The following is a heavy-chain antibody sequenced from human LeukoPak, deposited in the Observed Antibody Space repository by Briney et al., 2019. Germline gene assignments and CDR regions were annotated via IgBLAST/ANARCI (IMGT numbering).Heavy chain of an antibody. Sequence: SETLSLTCAVYGGSFSGYYWSWIRQPPGKGLEWIGEINHSGSTNYNPSLKSRVTISVDTSKNQFSLNLTSVTAADTAVYYCARGYVDGYYFDYWGQGTLVTVSS. CDR2: INHSGST. V-gene: IGHV4-34*01. CDR3: ARGYVDGYYFDY. D-gene: IGHD3-10*01. J-gene: IGHJ4*02. CDR1: GGSFSGYY.